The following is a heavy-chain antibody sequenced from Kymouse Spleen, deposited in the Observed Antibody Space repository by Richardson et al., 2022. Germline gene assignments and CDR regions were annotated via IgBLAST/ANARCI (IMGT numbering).Heavy chain of an antibody. V-gene: IGHV4-34*01. J-gene: IGHJ6*02. CDR2: INHSGST. CDR1: GGSFSGYY. D-gene: IGHD5-12*01. CDR3: ARGVATTLYYYYGMDV. Sequence: QVQLQQWGAGLLKPSETLSLTCAVYGGSFSGYYWSWIRQPPGKGLEWIGEINHSGSTNYNPSLKSRVTISVDTSKNQFSLKLSSVTAADTAVYYCARGVATTLYYYYGMDVWGQGTTVTVSS.